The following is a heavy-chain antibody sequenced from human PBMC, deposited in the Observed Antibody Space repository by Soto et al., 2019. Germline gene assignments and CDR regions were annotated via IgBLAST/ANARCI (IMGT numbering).Heavy chain of an antibody. Sequence: QLQLQESGSGLVKPSQTLSLTCAVSGGSISSGGYSWSWIRQPPGKGLEWIGYIYHSGSTYYNPSLKSRVTISVDRSKHQFSLKLSSVTAADTAVYYCARVASTYYGSGSYSPWGQGTLVTVSS. V-gene: IGHV4-30-2*01. CDR1: GGSISSGGYS. J-gene: IGHJ5*02. CDR3: ARVASTYYGSGSYSP. D-gene: IGHD3-10*01. CDR2: IYHSGST.